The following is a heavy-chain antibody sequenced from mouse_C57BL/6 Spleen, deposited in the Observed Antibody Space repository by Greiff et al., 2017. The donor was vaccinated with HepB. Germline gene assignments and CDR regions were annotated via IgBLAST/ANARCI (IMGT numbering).Heavy chain of an antibody. V-gene: IGHV1-80*01. CDR3: ARGGFYGSSYGYWYFDV. J-gene: IGHJ1*03. CDR2: IYPGDGDT. CDR1: GYAFSSYW. Sequence: VQLQQSGAELVKPGASVKISCKASGYAFSSYWMNWVKQRPGKGLEWIGQIYPGDGDTNYNGKFKGKATLTADKSSSTAYMQLSSLTSEDSAVYFCARGGFYGSSYGYWYFDVWGTGTTVTVSS. D-gene: IGHD1-1*01.